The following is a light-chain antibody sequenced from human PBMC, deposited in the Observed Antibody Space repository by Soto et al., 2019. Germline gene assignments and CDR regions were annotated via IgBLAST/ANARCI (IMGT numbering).Light chain of an antibody. Sequence: QSALTQPPSASGSPGQSVTISCTGTSSDVGGYNYVSWYQQHPGKAPKLMIYEVTKRPSGVPDRFSGSKSGNTASLTVSGLQAEDEADYYCNSYGGSNNLVFGTGTQLTVL. V-gene: IGLV2-8*01. CDR3: NSYGGSNNLV. CDR1: SSDVGGYNY. J-gene: IGLJ1*01. CDR2: EVT.